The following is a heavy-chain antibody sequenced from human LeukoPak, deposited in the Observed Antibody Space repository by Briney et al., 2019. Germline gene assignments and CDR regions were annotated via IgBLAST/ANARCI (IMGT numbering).Heavy chain of an antibody. CDR1: GGSISGSTYY. CDR2: IYASGST. Sequence: SQTLSLTCTVSGGSISGSTYYWGWIRQPAGEGLEWIGRIYASGSTSYNPSLKSRATISVDTSKNQFSLKLSSVTAADTAIYYCARDGGSYSLDYWGRGTLVTVSS. CDR3: ARDGGSYSLDY. D-gene: IGHD1-26*01. V-gene: IGHV4-61*02. J-gene: IGHJ4*02.